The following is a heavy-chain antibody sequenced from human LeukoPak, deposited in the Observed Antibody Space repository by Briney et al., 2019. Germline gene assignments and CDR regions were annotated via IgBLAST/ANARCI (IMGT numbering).Heavy chain of an antibody. J-gene: IGHJ3*02. Sequence: GGSLRLSCAASGFTLSSYWMSWARQAPGKGLEWVANIKQDGSEKYYVDSVKGRFTISRDNAKNSVYLQMNSLRAEDTAVYYCARGSGSHNAFDIWGQGTMVTVSS. D-gene: IGHD1-26*01. CDR2: IKQDGSEK. CDR3: ARGSGSHNAFDI. CDR1: GFTLSSYW. V-gene: IGHV3-7*04.